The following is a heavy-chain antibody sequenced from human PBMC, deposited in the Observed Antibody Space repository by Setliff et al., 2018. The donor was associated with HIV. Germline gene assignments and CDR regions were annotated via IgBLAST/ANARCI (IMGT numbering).Heavy chain of an antibody. CDR2: VSGSGDNT. CDR1: GFTFSSYA. Sequence: PGGSLRLSCAASGFTFSSYAMSWVRQAPGKGLEWVSVVSGSGDNTFYADSVKGRFTTSRDNSKNTLYLQMNRLGVEDTATYYCAKGGINSGAYPPYYFDYWGQGTLVTVSS. V-gene: IGHV3-23*01. D-gene: IGHD1-26*01. J-gene: IGHJ4*02. CDR3: AKGGINSGAYPPYYFDY.